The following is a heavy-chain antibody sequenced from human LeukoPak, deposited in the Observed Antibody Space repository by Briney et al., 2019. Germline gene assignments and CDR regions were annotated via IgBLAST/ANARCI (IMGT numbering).Heavy chain of an antibody. J-gene: IGHJ4*02. CDR2: IYYSGST. D-gene: IGHD6-13*01. Sequence: SETLSLTCTVSGGSIRGYSWSWLRQPPGKGLEWLGYIYYSGSTNYNPSLKSRVTISVDTSKNHFSLKLTSVTAADTAVYYCARLSGYSSSWVDYWGQGTLVTVSS. V-gene: IGHV4-59*08. CDR3: ARLSGYSSSWVDY. CDR1: GGSIRGYS.